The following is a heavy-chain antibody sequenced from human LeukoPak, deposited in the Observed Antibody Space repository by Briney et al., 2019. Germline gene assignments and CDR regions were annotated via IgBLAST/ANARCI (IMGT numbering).Heavy chain of an antibody. J-gene: IGHJ3*02. D-gene: IGHD1-26*01. CDR1: GFTVSSNY. V-gene: IGHV3-53*01. CDR2: IYSGGST. Sequence: GGSLRLSCAASGFTVSSNYMSWVRQAPGKGLEWVSVIYSGGSTYYADSVKGRFTISRDNSKNTLYLQMNSLRAEDTAVYYCAKDYVGADAFDAFDIWGQGTMVTVSS. CDR3: AKDYVGADAFDAFDI.